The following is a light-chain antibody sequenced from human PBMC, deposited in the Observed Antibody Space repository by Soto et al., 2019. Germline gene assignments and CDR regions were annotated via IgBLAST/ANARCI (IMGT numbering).Light chain of an antibody. Sequence: EIVMTQSPATLSVSPGERVSLSCRPSRSVSSNLAWYQHKPGQAPRLLIHGASTRAAGISARFSGSGAGTEFTLPISSLQSEDFAVYFCQQYDDWPRTFGQGTKVEIK. V-gene: IGKV3-15*01. J-gene: IGKJ1*01. CDR2: GAS. CDR1: RSVSSN. CDR3: QQYDDWPRT.